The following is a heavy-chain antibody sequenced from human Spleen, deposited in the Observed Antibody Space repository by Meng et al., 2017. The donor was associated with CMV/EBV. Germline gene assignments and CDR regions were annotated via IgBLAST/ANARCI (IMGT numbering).Heavy chain of an antibody. J-gene: IGHJ6*02. CDR2: TYYNGET. CDR3: ARLPAAYSGYDYYYGMDV. Sequence: SETLSLTCTVSGASITSHYWTWIRQPPGRALEWIGYTYYNGETKYNPSLKSRVTISVDTSKNQFTLKLSSVTAADTAVYYCARLPAAYSGYDYYYGMDVWGQGTTVTVSS. V-gene: IGHV4-59*11. CDR1: GASITSHY. D-gene: IGHD5-12*01.